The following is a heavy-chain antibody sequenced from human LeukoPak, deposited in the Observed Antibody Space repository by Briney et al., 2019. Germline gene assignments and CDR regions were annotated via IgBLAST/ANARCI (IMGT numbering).Heavy chain of an antibody. J-gene: IGHJ4*02. D-gene: IGHD5-18*01. V-gene: IGHV4-34*01. Sequence: SETLSLTCAVYGGSFSGYYWSWIRQPPGKGLEWIGEINHSGSTNYNPSLKRRLTISVDTSKNQFSLNLSSVTAADTAVYYCARDLPWGYAYWGQGPLVTVSS. CDR1: GGSFSGYY. CDR2: INHSGST. CDR3: ARDLPWGYAY.